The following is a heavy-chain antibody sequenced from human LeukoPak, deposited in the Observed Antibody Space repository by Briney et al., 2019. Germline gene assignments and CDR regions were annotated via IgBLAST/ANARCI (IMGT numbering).Heavy chain of an antibody. V-gene: IGHV5-51*01. CDR2: IYPGDSDT. CDR3: ARLTQLGYCSSTSCYNSWFDP. CDR1: GYSFTSYW. J-gene: IGHJ5*02. Sequence: GESLKISCQASGYSFTSYWIGCVRQMTGKGLEWMGIIYPGDSDTRYSPSFQGQVTISADKSISTAYLQWSSLKASDTAMYYCARLTQLGYCSSTSCYNSWFDPWGQGTLVTVSS. D-gene: IGHD2-2*02.